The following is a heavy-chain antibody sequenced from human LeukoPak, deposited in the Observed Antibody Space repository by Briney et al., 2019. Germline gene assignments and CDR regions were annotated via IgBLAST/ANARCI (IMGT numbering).Heavy chain of an antibody. CDR3: ARGARITARSHYFDY. J-gene: IGHJ4*02. CDR1: GFSFSDYG. Sequence: PGGSLRLSCTASGFSFSDYGIHGVRQAPRKALERGALIWYDWRTEDNGDSVKGRFNISRGNSRKTLYLQMNRLRDEDTAVYYCARGARITARSHYFDYWGQGTLVTVSS. D-gene: IGHD6-6*01. V-gene: IGHV3-33*01. CDR2: IWYDWRTE.